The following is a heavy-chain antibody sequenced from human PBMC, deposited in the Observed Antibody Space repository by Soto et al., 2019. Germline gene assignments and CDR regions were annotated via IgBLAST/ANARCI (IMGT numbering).Heavy chain of an antibody. CDR1: GGTFSSYA. J-gene: IGHJ3*02. Sequence: GASVKVSCKASGGTFSSYAISWVRQAPGQGLEWMGGIIPILGTANYAQKFQGRVTITADESTSTAYMELSSLRSEDTAVYYCARAGGLDIVVVVAAIPADDFDIWGQGTMVTVSS. CDR3: ARAGGLDIVVVVAAIPADDFDI. CDR2: IIPILGTA. V-gene: IGHV1-69*13. D-gene: IGHD2-15*01.